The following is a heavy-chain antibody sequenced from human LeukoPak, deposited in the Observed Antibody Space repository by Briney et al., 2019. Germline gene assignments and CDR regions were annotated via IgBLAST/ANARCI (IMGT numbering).Heavy chain of an antibody. CDR3: ARDLCFGTSCYVDY. V-gene: IGHV1-18*01. J-gene: IGHJ4*02. D-gene: IGHD2-2*01. CDR1: GYTFSSYG. Sequence: GALVKVSCKTSGYTFSSYGISWVRQAPGQGLEWMGWIGGYNTDTNSAQKLQGRVTMTTDTSTNTAYMELRNLRSDDTAVYYCARDLCFGTSCYVDYWGQGTLVTVSS. CDR2: IGGYNTDT.